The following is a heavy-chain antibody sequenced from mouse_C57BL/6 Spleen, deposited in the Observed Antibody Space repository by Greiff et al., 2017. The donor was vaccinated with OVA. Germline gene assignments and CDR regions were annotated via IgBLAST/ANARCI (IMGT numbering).Heavy chain of an antibody. J-gene: IGHJ1*03. CDR3: ARRWLLRESYWYFDV. D-gene: IGHD2-3*01. Sequence: QVQLQQPGAELVKPGASVKLSCKASGYTFTSYWMQWVKQRPGQGLEWIGEIDPSDSYTNYNQKFKGKATLTVDTSSSTAYMQLSSLTSEDSAVYDCARRWLLRESYWYFDVWGTGTTVTVSS. V-gene: IGHV1-50*01. CDR1: GYTFTSYW. CDR2: IDPSDSYT.